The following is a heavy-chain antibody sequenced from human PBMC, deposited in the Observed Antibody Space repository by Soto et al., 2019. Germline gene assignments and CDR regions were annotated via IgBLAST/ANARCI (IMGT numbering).Heavy chain of an antibody. CDR1: GYSFTSYW. Sequence: GESLKISCKGSGYSFTSYWIGWVRQMPGKGLEWMGIIYPGDSDTRYSPSFQGQVTISADKSISTAYLQWSSLKASDTAMYYCARPFLRGGYNPIFDYWGQGTLVTVSS. CDR2: IYPGDSDT. J-gene: IGHJ4*02. CDR3: ARPFLRGGYNPIFDY. D-gene: IGHD5-12*01. V-gene: IGHV5-51*01.